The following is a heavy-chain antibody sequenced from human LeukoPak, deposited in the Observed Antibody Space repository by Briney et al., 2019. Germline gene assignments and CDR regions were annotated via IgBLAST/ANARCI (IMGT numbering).Heavy chain of an antibody. CDR2: ISYDGSNN. CDR3: ARGSWRFENGYSGLDP. V-gene: IGHV3-30*04. Sequence: GGSLSLSCAASGFTISSYAMHWVRQAPGKGLEWVAVISYDGSNNKYADSVKGRFTISRDNYKNTLYVQMNSLTAEDTAGDYCARGSWRFENGYSGLDPWGQGTLVTVSS. D-gene: IGHD4-17*01. J-gene: IGHJ5*02. CDR1: GFTISSYA.